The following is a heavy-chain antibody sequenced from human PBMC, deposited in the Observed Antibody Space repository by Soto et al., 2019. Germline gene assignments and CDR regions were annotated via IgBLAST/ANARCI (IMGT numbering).Heavy chain of an antibody. CDR2: ISESSSNT. J-gene: IGHJ5*01. Sequence: EVQLLESGGGLVQPGGSLRLSCAASGLTFSRHAMAWVRQAPGKGLEWLSSISESSSNTYYADSVKGRFTISKDNTKNMRYLQMNSRRDEDTAVYYCAKKPNGFDSWGQGTLVTVSS. CDR3: AKKPNGFDS. CDR1: GLTFSRHA. V-gene: IGHV3-23*01.